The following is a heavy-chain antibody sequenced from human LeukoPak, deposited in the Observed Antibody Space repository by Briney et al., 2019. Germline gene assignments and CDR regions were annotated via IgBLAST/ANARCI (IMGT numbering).Heavy chain of an antibody. J-gene: IGHJ3*02. CDR3: ARDEVYDSSGYYAWGAFDI. CDR2: MNPNSGNT. D-gene: IGHD3-22*01. Sequence: ASVKVSCKASGYTLTSYDINWVRQATGQGLEWMGWMNPNSGNTGYAQKFQGRVTMTRNTSISTAYMELSSLRSEDTAVYYCARDEVYDSSGYYAWGAFDIWGQGTMVTVSS. CDR1: GYTLTSYD. V-gene: IGHV1-8*01.